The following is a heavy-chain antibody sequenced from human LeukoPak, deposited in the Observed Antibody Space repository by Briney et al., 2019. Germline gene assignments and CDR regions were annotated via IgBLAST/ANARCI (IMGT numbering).Heavy chain of an antibody. Sequence: SETLSLTCAVYCASYNAYYWSWIRQPPGKGVEWIGDIDHRGTATYNPSLKSRLTISADASKNQFSLKLNSVTDADTAVYYCAVGITILGVAASFDSWGQGNLVIVSS. CDR2: IDHRGTA. V-gene: IGHV4-34*01. CDR3: AVGITILGVAASFDS. CDR1: CASYNAYY. J-gene: IGHJ4*02. D-gene: IGHD3-3*01.